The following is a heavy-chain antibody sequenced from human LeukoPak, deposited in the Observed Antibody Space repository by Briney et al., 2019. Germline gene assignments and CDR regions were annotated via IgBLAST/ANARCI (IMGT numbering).Heavy chain of an antibody. D-gene: IGHD3-22*01. CDR1: GGSISSYY. CDR3: AERYYDSSVSDY. CDR2: IHYSGST. Sequence: SETLSLTFAVSGGSISSYYWSWIRQPPGRGLEWIGSIHYSGSTSYNSSLKSRVTISVDTSKNQFSLKLSSVTAADTAVYYCAERYYDSSVSDYWGQGTLVTVSS. V-gene: IGHV4-59*01. J-gene: IGHJ4*02.